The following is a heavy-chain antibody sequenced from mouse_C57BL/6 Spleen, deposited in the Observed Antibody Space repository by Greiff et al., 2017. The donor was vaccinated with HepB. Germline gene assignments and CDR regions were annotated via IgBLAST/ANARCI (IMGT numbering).Heavy chain of an antibody. Sequence: VQLQQSGAELVKPGASVKISCKASGYAFSSYWMNWMKQRPGKGLEWIGQIYPGDGDTNYNGKFKGKATLTADKSSSTAYMQLSSLTSEDSAVYFFARLGGYYAMDYWGQGTSVTVSS. CDR3: ARLGGYYAMDY. J-gene: IGHJ4*01. V-gene: IGHV1-80*01. CDR1: GYAFSSYW. CDR2: IYPGDGDT.